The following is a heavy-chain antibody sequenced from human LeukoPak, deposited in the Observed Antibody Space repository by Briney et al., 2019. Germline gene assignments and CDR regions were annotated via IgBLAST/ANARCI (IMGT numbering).Heavy chain of an antibody. V-gene: IGHV1-24*01. CDR1: GHTLTDLS. CDR2: FDPEDGER. D-gene: IGHD2/OR15-2a*01. CDR3: STLLSSNYLDH. Sequence: ASVKVSCKVSGHTLTDLSMHWVRQAPGKGLEWMGGFDPEDGERIFAEKFHGRVIMTEDTSTDTAYMELSSLTSEDTAVYYCSTLLSSNYLDHWGQGTLVTVAS. J-gene: IGHJ4*02.